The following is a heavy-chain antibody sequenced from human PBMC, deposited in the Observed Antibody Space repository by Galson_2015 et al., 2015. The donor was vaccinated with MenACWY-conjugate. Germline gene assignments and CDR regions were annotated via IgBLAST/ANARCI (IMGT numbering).Heavy chain of an antibody. V-gene: IGHV1-69*06. CDR2: IVPIFSRT. D-gene: IGHD4-11*01. Sequence: SVKVSCKASGGTFSTYAITWVRQAPGQGLEWMGGIVPIFSRTHYAQKFQGRVTITAGKSTNTAYMELISLGSDDTAVYYCARCHYSPDRSFYYYYSMDVWGKGTTVTVSS. CDR3: ARCHYSPDRSFYYYYSMDV. CDR1: GGTFSTYA. J-gene: IGHJ6*03.